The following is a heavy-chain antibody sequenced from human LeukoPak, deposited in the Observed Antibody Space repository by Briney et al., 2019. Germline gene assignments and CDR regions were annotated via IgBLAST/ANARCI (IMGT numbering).Heavy chain of an antibody. CDR3: ARENPYGAKSAFDY. Sequence: KPSETLSLTCTVSGGSIDNYYWSWVRQPPGKGLEWIGFIYYSGGTNYNPSLKSRVTISVDTSKNQSSLRLSSVTAADTAVYYCARENPYGAKSAFDYWGQGTLVTVSS. CDR1: GGSIDNYY. CDR2: IYYSGGT. V-gene: IGHV4-59*01. J-gene: IGHJ4*02. D-gene: IGHD4-17*01.